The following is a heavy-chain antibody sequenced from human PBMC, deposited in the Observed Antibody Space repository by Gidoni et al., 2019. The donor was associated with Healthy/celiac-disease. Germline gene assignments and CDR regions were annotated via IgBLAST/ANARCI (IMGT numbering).Heavy chain of an antibody. CDR2: IWYDGSNK. J-gene: IGHJ4*02. CDR1: GFTFSSYC. Sequence: QVQLVEPGGGVVQPGRSLRLSCAASGFTFSSYCMHWVRQAPGKGLEWVAVIWYDGSNKYYADSVKGRFTISRDNSKNTLYLQMNSLRAEDTAVYYCARGPPAYYEFWSGYLDFDYWGQGTLVTVSS. CDR3: ARGPPAYYEFWSGYLDFDY. V-gene: IGHV3-33*01. D-gene: IGHD3-3*01.